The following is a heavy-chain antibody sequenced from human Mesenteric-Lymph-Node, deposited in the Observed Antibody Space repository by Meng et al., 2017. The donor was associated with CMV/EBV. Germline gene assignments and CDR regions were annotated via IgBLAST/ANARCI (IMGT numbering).Heavy chain of an antibody. J-gene: IGHJ4*02. V-gene: IGHV1-2*02. CDR2: INPNSGGT. CDR3: ARDLNYSSGWPLY. CDR1: GYTFTGYY. D-gene: IGHD6-19*01. Sequence: ASVKVSCKAFGYTFTGYYMHWVRQAPGQGLEWMGWINPNSGGTNYAQKFQGRVTMTWDTSISTAYMEMTSLRSDDTAVYYCARDLNYSSGWPLYWGQGTLVTVSS.